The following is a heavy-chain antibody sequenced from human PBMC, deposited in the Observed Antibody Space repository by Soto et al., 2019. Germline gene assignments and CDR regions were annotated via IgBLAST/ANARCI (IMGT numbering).Heavy chain of an antibody. CDR3: AKEAGLVRFFDWLSNGLDV. CDR1: GFTFDDYA. D-gene: IGHD3-9*01. Sequence: EVQLVESGGDLVQPGRSLRLSCAASGFTFDDYAMHWVRQAPGKGLEWVSGISWNSGNKGYADSVKGRFTISIENANNFLYLEMNSLRAEDTALYYCAKEAGLVRFFDWLSNGLDVWGQGTAVTVS. V-gene: IGHV3-9*01. J-gene: IGHJ6*02. CDR2: ISWNSGNK.